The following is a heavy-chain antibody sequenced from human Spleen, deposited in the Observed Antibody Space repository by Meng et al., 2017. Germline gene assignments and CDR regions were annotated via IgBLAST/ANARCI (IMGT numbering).Heavy chain of an antibody. J-gene: IGHJ4*02. V-gene: IGHV1-8*01. CDR2: MNPNSGNT. CDR1: GYTFTSYD. CDR3: VKHSSDWSLDS. Sequence: QVQLVQSGAEVKKPGASVKVSCKASGYTFTSYDINWVRQATGQGLEWMGWMNPNSGNTGFAQKFQGRVTMTTDTSTTTAYMELRSLRSDDSALYYCVKHSSDWSLDSWGQGTLVTVSS. D-gene: IGHD6-19*01.